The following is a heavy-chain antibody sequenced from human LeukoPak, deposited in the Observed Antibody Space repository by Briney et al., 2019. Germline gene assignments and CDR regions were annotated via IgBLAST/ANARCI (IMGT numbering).Heavy chain of an antibody. CDR3: ATSITISKTYES. J-gene: IGHJ5*02. D-gene: IGHD5-12*01. Sequence: GGSLRLSCVGSGFTFNDYYMSWVRQSPGKGLEWTAHISGTGGTILYADSVKGRFTISRDDAKRSVYLEMNSLTVEDTAVYYCATSITISKTYESWGQGTLVTVSS. V-gene: IGHV3-11*01. CDR1: GFTFNDYY. CDR2: ISGTGGTI.